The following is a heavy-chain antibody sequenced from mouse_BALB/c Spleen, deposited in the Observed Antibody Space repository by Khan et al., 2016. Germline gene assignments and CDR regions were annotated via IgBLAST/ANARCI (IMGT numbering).Heavy chain of an antibody. CDR3: AKNNGNYFDY. CDR2: IWRGGST. Sequence: QVQLKQSGPGLVQPSQSLSITCTVSGFSLTSYGVHWVRQSPGKGLEWLGVIWRGGSTDYNAACMSRLSITKDNSKSQVFFKMNSLQADDTAIYYCAKNNGNYFDYWGQGTTLTVSS. CDR1: GFSLTSYG. J-gene: IGHJ2*01. D-gene: IGHD2-1*01. V-gene: IGHV2-5*01.